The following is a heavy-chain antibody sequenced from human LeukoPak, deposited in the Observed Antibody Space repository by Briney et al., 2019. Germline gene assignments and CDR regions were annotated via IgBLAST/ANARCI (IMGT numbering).Heavy chain of an antibody. Sequence: GGSLRPSCVASGFAFGKYWMSWVRQAPGKGLEWVANIKLDGSEKNYVDSVKGRFTISRDNTKNSLYLQMNSLRAEDTAVFYCARDQYDTWSRRGNFDSWGQGSPVTVSS. D-gene: IGHD3-3*01. J-gene: IGHJ4*02. V-gene: IGHV3-7*03. CDR1: GFAFGKYW. CDR2: IKLDGSEK. CDR3: ARDQYDTWSRRGNFDS.